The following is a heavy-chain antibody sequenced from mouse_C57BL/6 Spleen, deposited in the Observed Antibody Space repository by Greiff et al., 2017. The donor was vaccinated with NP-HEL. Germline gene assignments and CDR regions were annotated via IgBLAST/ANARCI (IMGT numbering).Heavy chain of an antibody. V-gene: IGHV1-82*01. CDR3: GRDYGSSYYFDY. CDR2: IYPGDGDT. Sequence: VQLQQSGPELVKPGASVKISCKASGYAFSSSWMNWVKQRPGKGLEWIGRIYPGDGDTNYNGKFKGKATLTADKSSSTAYMQRSSLTAEDSACYCGGRDYGSSYYFDYWGQGTTLTVSS. J-gene: IGHJ2*01. D-gene: IGHD1-1*01. CDR1: GYAFSSSW.